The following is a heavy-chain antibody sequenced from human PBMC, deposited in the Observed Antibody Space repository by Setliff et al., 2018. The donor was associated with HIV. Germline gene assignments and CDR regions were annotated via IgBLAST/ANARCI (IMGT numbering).Heavy chain of an antibody. CDR3: AKPLPAADMAREIDS. CDR2: IYYSGST. CDR1: GGSISNSRYY. Sequence: PSETLSLTCTVSGGSISNSRYYWSWIRQPPGKGLEWIGRIYYSGSTYYNPSLKSRVTISVDTSKNQFSLKLSSVTAADAAVYYCAKPLPAADMAREIDSWGQGMLVTVSS. J-gene: IGHJ4*02. V-gene: IGHV4-39*01. D-gene: IGHD2-2*01.